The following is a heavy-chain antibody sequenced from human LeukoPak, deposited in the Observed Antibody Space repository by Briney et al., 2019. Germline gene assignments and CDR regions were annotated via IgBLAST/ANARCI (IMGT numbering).Heavy chain of an antibody. Sequence: SQTLSLTCAISGDSVSSNSAAWNWIRQSPSRGLEWLGRTYYRSKWYNDYAVSVKSRITINPDTSKNQFSLQLNSVTPEDTAVYCCARDGIAAAGIWRGFDYWGQGTLVTVSS. D-gene: IGHD6-13*01. V-gene: IGHV6-1*01. CDR2: TYYRSKWYN. CDR1: GDSVSSNSAA. J-gene: IGHJ4*02. CDR3: ARDGIAAAGIWRGFDY.